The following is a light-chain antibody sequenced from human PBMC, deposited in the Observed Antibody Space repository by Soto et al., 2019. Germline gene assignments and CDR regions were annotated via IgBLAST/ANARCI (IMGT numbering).Light chain of an antibody. CDR1: SSDVGTYYF. CDR2: EGT. J-gene: IGLJ1*01. Sequence: QSALTQPASVSGSLGQSITISCTRSSSDVGTYYFVSWYQQHPGKVPKLMIYEGTKRPSGVSDRFSGSKSGNTASMTISGLQAEDEANYYCCSYAGNNIFVFGTGTKLTVL. V-gene: IGLV2-23*01. CDR3: CSYAGNNIFV.